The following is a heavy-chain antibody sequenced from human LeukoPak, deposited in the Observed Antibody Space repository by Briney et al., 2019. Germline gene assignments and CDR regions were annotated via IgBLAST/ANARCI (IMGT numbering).Heavy chain of an antibody. Sequence: PGESLRLSCAASGFTFSSYSMNWVRQAPGKGLEWVSSISSSSSYIYYADSVKGRFTISRDNAKNSLYLQMNSLRAEDTAVYYCARDGGAYCSSTSCPDAFDIWGQGTMVTVSS. D-gene: IGHD2-2*01. CDR1: GFTFSSYS. V-gene: IGHV3-21*01. CDR3: ARDGGAYCSSTSCPDAFDI. J-gene: IGHJ3*02. CDR2: ISSSSSYI.